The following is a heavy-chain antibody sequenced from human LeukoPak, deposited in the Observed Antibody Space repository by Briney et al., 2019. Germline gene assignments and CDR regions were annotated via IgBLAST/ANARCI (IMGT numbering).Heavy chain of an antibody. V-gene: IGHV1-2*02. D-gene: IGHD6-13*01. CDR3: ARGPHIAAAGTGPQTY. CDR2: INPNSGAT. CDR1: GYIFTGYY. Sequence: ASVKVSCKASGYIFTGYYMHWVRQAPGQGLEWMGWINPNSGATDYAQRFQGRVTMTRDTSISPAYMELSSLRSDDTAVYYCARGPHIAAAGTGPQTYWGQGTLVTVSS. J-gene: IGHJ4*02.